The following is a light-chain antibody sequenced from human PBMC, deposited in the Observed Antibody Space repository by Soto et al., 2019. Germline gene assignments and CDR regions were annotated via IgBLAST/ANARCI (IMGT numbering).Light chain of an antibody. Sequence: VMTQSQLSLPVTPGESASISCRSSQSLLQWIGYNYVDWYLQKPGQSPQICIYLGSLRAGGVPDRFSGSGSGTEFTLKISRVEAEDVGVNYCTQAPQNPTYAFSKGNKVAIK. CDR1: QSLLQWIGYNY. V-gene: IGKV2-28*01. CDR3: TQAPQNPTYA. J-gene: IGKJ2*01. CDR2: LGS.